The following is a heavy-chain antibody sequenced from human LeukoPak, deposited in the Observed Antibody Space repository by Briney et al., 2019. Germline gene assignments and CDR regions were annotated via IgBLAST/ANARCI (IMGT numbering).Heavy chain of an antibody. CDR2: IYYSGTT. J-gene: IGHJ3*02. CDR3: ARQRLTVVDAFDI. Sequence: PSETLSLTCTVSGGSISGSSDYWGWIRQPPGKGLEWIGSIYYSGTTHYTPSLKSRITISVDTSKNQFSLKLRSVTAADTAVYYCARQRLTVVDAFDIWGQGTMVTVSS. D-gene: IGHD4-23*01. V-gene: IGHV4-39*07. CDR1: GGSISGSSDY.